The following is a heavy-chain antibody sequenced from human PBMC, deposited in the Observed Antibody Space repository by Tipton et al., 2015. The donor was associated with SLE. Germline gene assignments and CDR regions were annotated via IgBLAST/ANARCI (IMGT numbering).Heavy chain of an antibody. CDR3: ARGLSATGEFDY. V-gene: IGHV3-13*01. D-gene: IGHD3-16*01. J-gene: IGHJ4*02. CDR1: GFNFRNYD. CDR2: IGTTGDT. Sequence: LRLSCAASGFNFRNYDMHWVRQASGKGLEWVSVIGTTGDTYYSGSVKGRFTISRENAENSLYLQLNSLRAGDTAVYYCARGLSATGEFDYWGQGTLVTVSS.